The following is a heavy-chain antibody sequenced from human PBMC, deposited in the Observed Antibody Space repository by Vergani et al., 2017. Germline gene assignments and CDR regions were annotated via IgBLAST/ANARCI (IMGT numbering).Heavy chain of an antibody. V-gene: IGHV4-59*01. D-gene: IGHD3-10*01. CDR1: GGPISSYY. CDR2: IYYSGST. J-gene: IGHJ5*02. CDR3: ARDGYGSGSYYKPHNWFDP. Sequence: QVQLQESGPGLVKPSETLSLTCTVSGGPISSYYWSWIRQPPGKGLEWIGYIYYSGSTNYNPSLKSRVTISVDTSKNQFSLKLSSVTAADTAVYYCARDGYGSGSYYKPHNWFDPWGQGTLVTVSS.